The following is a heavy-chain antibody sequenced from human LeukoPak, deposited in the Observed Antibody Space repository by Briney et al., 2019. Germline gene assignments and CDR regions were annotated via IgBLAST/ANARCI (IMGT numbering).Heavy chain of an antibody. CDR2: ISDDGGRK. D-gene: IGHD3-22*01. Sequence: GGSLRLSCVASGFTFSGYPMHWVRQTPGKGLDWVAIISDDGGRKFYADSVEGRFTISRDNSENTLYLQMNSLRAEDTAVYYCAKFATYYYDSSGPDYWGQGTLVTVSS. CDR1: GFTFSGYP. V-gene: IGHV3-30*04. CDR3: AKFATYYYDSSGPDY. J-gene: IGHJ4*02.